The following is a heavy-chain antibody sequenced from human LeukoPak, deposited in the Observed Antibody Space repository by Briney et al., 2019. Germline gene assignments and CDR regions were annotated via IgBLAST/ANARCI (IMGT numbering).Heavy chain of an antibody. CDR2: INHSGST. CDR3: ARGRTPDCSSTSCYIAFDI. V-gene: IGHV4-34*01. D-gene: IGHD2-2*02. Sequence: SETLSLTCAVYGGSFSGYYWSWIRQPPGKGLEWIGEINHSGSTNYNPSLKSRVTISVDTSKNQFSLKLSSVTAADTAVYYCARGRTPDCSSTSCYIAFDIWGQGTMVTVSS. CDR1: GGSFSGYY. J-gene: IGHJ3*02.